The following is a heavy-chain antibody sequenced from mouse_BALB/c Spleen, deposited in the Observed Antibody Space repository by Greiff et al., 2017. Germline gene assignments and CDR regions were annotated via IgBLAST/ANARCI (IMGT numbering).Heavy chain of an antibody. CDR3: ARVSNWGSGYYFDY. CDR2: IYPGDGDT. V-gene: IGHV1-87*01. CDR1: GYTFTSYW. Sequence: VQLQQSGAELARPGASVKLSCKASGYTFTSYWMQWVKQRPGQGLEWIGAIYPGDGDTRYTQKFKGKATLTADKSSSTAYMQLSSLASEDSAVYYCARVSNWGSGYYFDYWGQGTTLTVSS. D-gene: IGHD2-5*01. J-gene: IGHJ2*01.